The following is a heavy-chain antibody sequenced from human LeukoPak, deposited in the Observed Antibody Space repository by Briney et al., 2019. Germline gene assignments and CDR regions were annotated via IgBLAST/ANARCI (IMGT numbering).Heavy chain of an antibody. CDR2: IYSGGST. J-gene: IGHJ4*02. CDR1: GFTVSNNY. CDR3: ARATFDN. V-gene: IGHV3-53*01. Sequence: GGSLRLSCAASGFTVSNNYISWVRQAPGKGLEWVSVIYSGGSTKYADSVKARFTISRDSSKNTVYLQMNSLRVDDTAVYYCARATFDNWGQGTLVTVSS.